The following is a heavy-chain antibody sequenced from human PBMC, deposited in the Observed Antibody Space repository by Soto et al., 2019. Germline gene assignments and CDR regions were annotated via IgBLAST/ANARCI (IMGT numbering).Heavy chain of an antibody. Sequence: ASVKVSCKASGYTLNSYGISWVRQAPGQGLEWMGGFNAHNAKTIYAQKFQGRVTMTEDTSTDTAYMELSSLRSEDTAVYYCATWDYWGQGTLVTVSS. CDR3: ATWDY. CDR1: GYTLNSYG. J-gene: IGHJ4*02. CDR2: FNAHNAKT. V-gene: IGHV1-18*01.